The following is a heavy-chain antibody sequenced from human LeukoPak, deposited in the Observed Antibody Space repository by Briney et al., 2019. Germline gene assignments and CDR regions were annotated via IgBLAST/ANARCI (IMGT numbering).Heavy chain of an antibody. CDR3: ARDSMITFGGTHYMDV. J-gene: IGHJ6*03. V-gene: IGHV4-39*07. Sequence: SETLSLTCTVSGGSISSISYYWRWLRQPPGKGLEWIGSIYYSGSTYYNPSLKSRVTGSVDTSKNQFSLKLSAVTAADTAVYYCARDSMITFGGTHYMDVWGKGTTVTVSS. D-gene: IGHD3-16*01. CDR2: IYYSGST. CDR1: GGSISSISYY.